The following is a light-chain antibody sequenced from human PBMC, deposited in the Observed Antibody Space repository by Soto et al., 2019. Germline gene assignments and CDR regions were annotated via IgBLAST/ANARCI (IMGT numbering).Light chain of an antibody. Sequence: DIQMTQSPSTLSASLVDRVTITFRASQSISSWLAWYQQKPGKAPKLLIYKASSLESGVPSRFSGSGSGTEFTLTISSLQPDDFATYYCQQYNSYPWTFGQGTKVDIK. CDR3: QQYNSYPWT. CDR1: QSISSW. CDR2: KAS. J-gene: IGKJ1*01. V-gene: IGKV1-5*03.